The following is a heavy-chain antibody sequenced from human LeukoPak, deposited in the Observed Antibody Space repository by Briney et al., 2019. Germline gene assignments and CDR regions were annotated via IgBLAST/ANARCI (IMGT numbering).Heavy chain of an antibody. J-gene: IGHJ6*02. CDR1: GFTFSSYE. CDR3: ARGGYGSGSYYTFYYYYGMDV. Sequence: GGSLRLSCAASGFTFSSYEMNWVRQAPGKGLEWVSYISSSGSTIYYADSVKGRFTISRDNAKNSLYLQMNSLRAEDTAVYYCARGGYGSGSYYTFYYYYGMDVWGQGTTVTVSS. CDR2: ISSSGSTI. V-gene: IGHV3-48*03. D-gene: IGHD3-10*01.